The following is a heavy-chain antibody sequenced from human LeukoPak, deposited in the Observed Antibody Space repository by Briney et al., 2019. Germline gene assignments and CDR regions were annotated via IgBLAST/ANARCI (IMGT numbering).Heavy chain of an antibody. D-gene: IGHD2-2*02. CDR3: ARDSSAIADNWFDP. CDR2: MYNSGIT. Sequence: SETLSLTCTVSGVSISSYYWSWIRQPPGRGLEWIGYMYNSGITNYNPSLKSRVTISVDTSKSQFSLRLRSVTAADTAVYYCARDSSAIADNWFDPWGQGTLVTVSS. J-gene: IGHJ5*02. CDR1: GVSISSYY. V-gene: IGHV4-59*01.